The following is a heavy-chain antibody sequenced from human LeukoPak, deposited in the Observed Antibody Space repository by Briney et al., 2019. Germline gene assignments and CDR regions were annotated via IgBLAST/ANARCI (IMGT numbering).Heavy chain of an antibody. D-gene: IGHD3-10*02. CDR1: GFSFSIYE. CDR3: AELGITMIGGV. CDR2: ISGSGNTR. V-gene: IGHV3-48*03. J-gene: IGHJ6*04. Sequence: GGSLRLSCAAYGFSFSIYEMHWVRQAPGKGLECISSISGSGNTRNYADPVKGRFTISRDNAKNAVYLQMNSLRGEDTAVYYCAELGITMIGGVWGKGTTVTISS.